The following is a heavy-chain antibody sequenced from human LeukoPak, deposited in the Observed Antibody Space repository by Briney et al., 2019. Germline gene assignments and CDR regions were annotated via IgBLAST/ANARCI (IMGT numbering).Heavy chain of an antibody. CDR3: VRGGAAGTNYYYYYYMDV. CDR1: GFTFSSYE. V-gene: IGHV3-48*03. CDR2: ISSSGSTI. Sequence: GGSLRLSCAASGFTFSSYEMNWVRQAPGKGLEWVSYISSSGSTIYYADSVKGRFTIPRDNAKNSLYLQMNSLRAEDTAVYYCVRGGAAGTNYYYYYYMDVWGKGTTVTVSS. D-gene: IGHD2-15*01. J-gene: IGHJ6*03.